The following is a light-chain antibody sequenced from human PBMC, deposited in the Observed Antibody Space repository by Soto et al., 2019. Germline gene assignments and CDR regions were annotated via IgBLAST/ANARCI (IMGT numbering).Light chain of an antibody. CDR3: SSYTSSSNPYV. CDR1: SSDVGGYNY. Sequence: QSALTQPASVSGSPGQSITISCTGTSSDVGGYNYVSWYQQHPGKAPKLTIYDVSNRPSGVSNRFSGSKSGNTASLTISGLQAEDEADYYCSSYTSSSNPYVFGTGTKVTVL. CDR2: DVS. V-gene: IGLV2-14*01. J-gene: IGLJ1*01.